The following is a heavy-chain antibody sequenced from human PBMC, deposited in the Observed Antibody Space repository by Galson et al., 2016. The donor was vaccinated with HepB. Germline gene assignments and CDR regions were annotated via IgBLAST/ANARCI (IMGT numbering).Heavy chain of an antibody. J-gene: IGHJ4*02. CDR2: TNDRPNSYTA. Sequence: SLRLSCAASGFAFSDHYIAWVRQAPGKGLEWVGRTNDRPNSYTAEYAASVKGRFTISRDDSKNSVYLQMNSLKNEDTAVYYCAREGSVSGPDFDNWGQGTLVTVSS. CDR3: AREGSVSGPDFDN. CDR1: GFAFSDHY. D-gene: IGHD6-19*01. V-gene: IGHV3-72*01.